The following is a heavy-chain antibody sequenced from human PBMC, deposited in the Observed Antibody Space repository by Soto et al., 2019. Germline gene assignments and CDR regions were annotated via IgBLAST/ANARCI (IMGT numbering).Heavy chain of an antibody. V-gene: IGHV4-59*01. D-gene: IGHD2-21*02. CDR1: GGSIISYY. CDR3: ARECGGDCYGWFDP. J-gene: IGHJ5*02. Sequence: SETLSLTCTVSGGSIISYYWSWIRQPPGKGLEWIGYIYYSGSTNYNPSLKSRVTISVDTSKNQFSLKLSSVTAADTAVYYCARECGGDCYGWFDPWGQGTLVTVS. CDR2: IYYSGST.